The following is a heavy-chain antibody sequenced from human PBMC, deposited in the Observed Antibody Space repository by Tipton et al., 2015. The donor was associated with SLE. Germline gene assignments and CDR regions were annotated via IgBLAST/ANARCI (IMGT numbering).Heavy chain of an antibody. V-gene: IGHV4-39*01. D-gene: IGHD6-19*01. CDR2: IYYSGST. Sequence: LRLSCTVSGGSISSSSYYWGWIRQPPGKGLEWIGSIYYSGSTYYNPSLKSRVTISVDTSKNQFSLKLSSVTAADTAVYYCARLGSSIAVAAPPIDYWGQGTLVTVSS. J-gene: IGHJ4*02. CDR3: ARLGSSIAVAAPPIDY. CDR1: GGSISSSSYY.